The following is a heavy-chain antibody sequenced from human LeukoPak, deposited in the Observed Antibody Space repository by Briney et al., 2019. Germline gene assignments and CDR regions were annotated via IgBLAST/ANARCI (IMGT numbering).Heavy chain of an antibody. J-gene: IGHJ4*02. V-gene: IGHV3-30*02. CDR3: ARAGSSWSHYFDY. CDR2: IRYDGSNK. D-gene: IGHD6-13*01. CDR1: GFTFSSYG. Sequence: GGSLRLSCAAAGFTFSSYGMQWVRQAPGKGLEWVAFIRYDGSNKYYADSVKGRFTISRDNSKSTLYLQMNSLRAEDTAVYYCARAGSSWSHYFDYWGQGTLVTVSS.